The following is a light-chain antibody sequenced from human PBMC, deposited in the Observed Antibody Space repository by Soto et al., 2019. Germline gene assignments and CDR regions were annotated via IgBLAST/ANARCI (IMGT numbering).Light chain of an antibody. CDR1: SSDIGGYNC. CDR3: SSCGDNNIYV. V-gene: IGLV2-8*01. J-gene: IGLJ1*01. Sequence: QSALTQPPSASGSPGQSVTISCTGTSSDIGGYNCVSWYRQHPGKVPRLMISEVNKRPSGVPDRFSGSKSGNTASLTVSGLQAEDEADYYCSSCGDNNIYVFGTETKVTVL. CDR2: EVN.